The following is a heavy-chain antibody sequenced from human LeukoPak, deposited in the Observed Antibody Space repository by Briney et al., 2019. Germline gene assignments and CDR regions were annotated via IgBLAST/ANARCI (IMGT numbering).Heavy chain of an antibody. Sequence: PSETLSLTCSVSGGYIGSFYWNWIRQPPGKGLEWIGNIYNSGSTHYNPSLQTRVTISVDTSKNQFSLKLSSVTAADTAVYFCARGSVLLSMDVWGKGTTVTISS. D-gene: IGHD3-10*01. J-gene: IGHJ6*03. CDR1: GGYIGSFY. CDR3: ARGSVLLSMDV. CDR2: IYNSGST. V-gene: IGHV4-59*01.